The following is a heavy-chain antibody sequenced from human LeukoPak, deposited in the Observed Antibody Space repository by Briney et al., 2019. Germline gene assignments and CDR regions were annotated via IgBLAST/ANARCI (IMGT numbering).Heavy chain of an antibody. V-gene: IGHV1-8*01. CDR1: GYTFTSYD. D-gene: IGHD1-1*01. CDR2: MNPNSGNT. Sequence: ASVKVSCKASGYTFTSYDINWVRQATGQGLEWMGWMNPNSGNTGYAQKFQGRVTMTRNTSISAAYMELSSLRSEDTAVYYCARGGYNWNDPNAFDIWGQGTMVTVSS. J-gene: IGHJ3*02. CDR3: ARGGYNWNDPNAFDI.